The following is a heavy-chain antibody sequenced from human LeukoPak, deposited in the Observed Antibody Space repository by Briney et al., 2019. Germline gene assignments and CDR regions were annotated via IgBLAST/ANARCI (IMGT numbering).Heavy chain of an antibody. J-gene: IGHJ4*02. V-gene: IGHV3-23*01. D-gene: IGHD5-18*01. CDR2: ISGSGGST. CDR1: GFTFSSYA. CDR3: AKGETALIGLLVDY. Sequence: PGGSLRLSCAASGFTFSSYAMSWVRQAPGKGLEWVSAISGSGGSTYYADSVKGRFTISRDNSKNTLYLQMNSLRAEDTAVYYCAKGETALIGLLVDYWGQGTLVTVSS.